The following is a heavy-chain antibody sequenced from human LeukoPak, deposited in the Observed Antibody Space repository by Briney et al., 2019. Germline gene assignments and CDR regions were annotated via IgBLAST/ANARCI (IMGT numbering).Heavy chain of an antibody. Sequence: SETLSLTCTVSGGSVSGYYWSWIRQPPGKGLEWIGYIHYNGSTSYNPSLKSRVTISVDTSKDQLSLKLSSVSAADTAVYYCARGSIAAAGSDNIDYWGQGTLVTVSS. CDR3: ARGSIAAAGSDNIDY. CDR1: GGSVSGYY. V-gene: IGHV4-59*02. D-gene: IGHD6-13*01. J-gene: IGHJ4*02. CDR2: IHYNGST.